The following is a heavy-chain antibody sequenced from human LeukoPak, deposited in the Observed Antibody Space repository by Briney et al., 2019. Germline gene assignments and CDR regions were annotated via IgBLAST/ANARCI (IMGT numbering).Heavy chain of an antibody. CDR1: GSSISSSSYY. D-gene: IGHD1-26*01. CDR2: IYYSGST. Sequence: SETLSLTCTVSGSSISSSSYYWGWIRQPPGKGLEWIGSIYYSGSTYYNPSLKSRVTISVDTSKNQFSLKLSSVTAADTAVYYCARDGGLRHYPLYFDYWGQGTLVTVSS. CDR3: ARDGGLRHYPLYFDY. V-gene: IGHV4-39*07. J-gene: IGHJ4*02.